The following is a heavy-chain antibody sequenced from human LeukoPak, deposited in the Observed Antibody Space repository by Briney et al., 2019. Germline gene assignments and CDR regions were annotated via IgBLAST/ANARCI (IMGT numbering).Heavy chain of an antibody. J-gene: IGHJ3*02. CDR3: ARSRDGYNSEAFDI. V-gene: IGHV4-34*01. CDR1: GGSFSGYY. D-gene: IGHD5-24*01. CDR2: INHSGST. Sequence: PSETLSLTCAVYGGSFSGYYWSWIRQPPGKGLEWIGEINHSGSTNYNPSLKSRVTISVDTSKNQFSLKLSSVTAADTAVYYCARSRDGYNSEAFDIWGQGTMVTVSS.